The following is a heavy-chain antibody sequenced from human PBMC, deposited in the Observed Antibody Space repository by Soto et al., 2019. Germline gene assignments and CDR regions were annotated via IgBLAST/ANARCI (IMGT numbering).Heavy chain of an antibody. CDR2: MHYSGIA. Sequence: QVQLQESGPGLVKPSQTLSLTCTVSGGSISSGAYYWSWIRQHSEKGLEWIGYMHYSGIAYYNPSPTTRVTISVDTPNNQFSLKLSSMTAADTAVYYCARYYFDNSGYSNWFDPWGRGTLVTVSS. CDR1: GGSISSGAYY. J-gene: IGHJ5*02. D-gene: IGHD3-22*01. V-gene: IGHV4-31*03. CDR3: ARYYFDNSGYSNWFDP.